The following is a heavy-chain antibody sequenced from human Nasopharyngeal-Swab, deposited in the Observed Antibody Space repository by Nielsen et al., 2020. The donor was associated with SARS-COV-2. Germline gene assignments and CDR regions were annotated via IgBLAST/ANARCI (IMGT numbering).Heavy chain of an antibody. CDR3: AHSEIVVVPAAKPWFDP. Sequence: SGPTLVKPTQTRTLTCTFSGFSLSTSGVGVGWIRQPPGKALEWLALIYWNDDKRYSPSLKSRLTITKDTSKNQVVLTMTNMDPVDTATYYCAHSEIVVVPAAKPWFDPWGQGTLVTVSS. D-gene: IGHD2-2*01. CDR1: GFSLSTSGVG. J-gene: IGHJ5*02. CDR2: IYWNDDK. V-gene: IGHV2-5*01.